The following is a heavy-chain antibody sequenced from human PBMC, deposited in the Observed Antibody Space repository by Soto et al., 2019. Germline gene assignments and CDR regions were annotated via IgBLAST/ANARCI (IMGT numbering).Heavy chain of an antibody. Sequence: GGSLRLSCAASGFTFSSYAMHWVRQAPGKGLEWVAVISYDGSNKYYADSVKGRFTISRDNSKNTLYLQMNSLRAEDTAVYYCARAESLPYIAARLHAIDYWGQGTLVTVSS. D-gene: IGHD6-6*01. V-gene: IGHV3-30-3*01. CDR1: GFTFSSYA. J-gene: IGHJ4*02. CDR2: ISYDGSNK. CDR3: ARAESLPYIAARLHAIDY.